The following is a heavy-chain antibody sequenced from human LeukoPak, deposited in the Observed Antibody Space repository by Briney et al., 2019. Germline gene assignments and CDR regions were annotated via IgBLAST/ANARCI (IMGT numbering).Heavy chain of an antibody. CDR3: ARAPVTSCRGAFCYPFDL. J-gene: IGHJ4*02. V-gene: IGHV3-23*01. CDR2: TSSSDDGT. CDR1: GFTFSSYA. Sequence: PPGGSLRLSCAASGFTFSSYAMNWVRQVPGKGLEWVSATSSSDDGTYHADSVRGRFTIYRDNFRNTLYLQMNRLRVEDAALYYCARAPVTSCRGAFCYPFDLWGQGVLVTVSS. D-gene: IGHD2-21*01.